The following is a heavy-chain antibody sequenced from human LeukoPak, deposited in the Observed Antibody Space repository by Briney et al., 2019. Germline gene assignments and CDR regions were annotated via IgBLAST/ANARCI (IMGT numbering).Heavy chain of an antibody. CDR1: GGSISSSSYY. J-gene: IGHJ6*03. V-gene: IGHV4-39*07. CDR2: IYYSGST. D-gene: IGHD6-19*01. CDR3: ARGTDSSGWYYYYYMDV. Sequence: SETLSLTCTVSGGSISSSSYYWGWIRQPPGKGLEWIGSIYYSGSTYYNPSLKSRVTISVDTSKNQFSLKLSSVTAADTAVYYCARGTDSSGWYYYYYMDVWGKGTTVTVSS.